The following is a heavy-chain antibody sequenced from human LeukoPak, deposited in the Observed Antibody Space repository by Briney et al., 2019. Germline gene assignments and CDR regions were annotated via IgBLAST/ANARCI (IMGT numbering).Heavy chain of an antibody. V-gene: IGHV3-20*04. D-gene: IGHD6-19*01. CDR3: ARGMSSGWYQNAFDI. J-gene: IGHJ3*02. Sequence: GGSLRLSCAASRFTFSSYSMNWVRQAPGKGLEWVSGINWNGGSTGYADSLKGRFTISRDNAKNSLYLQMNSLRAEDTAVYYCARGMSSGWYQNAFDIWGQGTMVTVSS. CDR1: RFTFSSYS. CDR2: INWNGGST.